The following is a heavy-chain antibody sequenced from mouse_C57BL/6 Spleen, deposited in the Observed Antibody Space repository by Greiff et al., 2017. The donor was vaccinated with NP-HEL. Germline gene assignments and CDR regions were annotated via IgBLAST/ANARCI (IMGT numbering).Heavy chain of an antibody. CDR2: ISDGGSYT. Sequence: EVQGVESGGGLVKPGGSLKLSCAASGFTFSSYAMSWVRQTPEKRLEWVATISDGGSYTYYPDNVKGRFTISRDNAKNNLYLQMSHLKSEDTAMYYCARASGSSPYYFDYWGQGTTLTVSS. J-gene: IGHJ2*01. CDR1: GFTFSSYA. D-gene: IGHD1-1*01. CDR3: ARASGSSPYYFDY. V-gene: IGHV5-4*01.